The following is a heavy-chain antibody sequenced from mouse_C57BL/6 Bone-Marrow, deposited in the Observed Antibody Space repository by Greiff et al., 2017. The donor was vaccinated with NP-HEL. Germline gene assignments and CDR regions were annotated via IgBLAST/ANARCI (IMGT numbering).Heavy chain of an antibody. CDR1: GYTFTSYW. CDR2: IDPSDSYT. D-gene: IGHD2-3*01. J-gene: IGHJ4*01. V-gene: IGHV1-50*01. Sequence: QVHVKQPGAELVKPGASVKLSCKASGYTFTSYWMQWVKQRPGQGLEWIGEIDPSDSYTNYNQKFKGKATLTVDTSSSTAYMQLSSLTSEDSAVYYCAREGWLLPYAMDYWGQGTSVTVSS. CDR3: AREGWLLPYAMDY.